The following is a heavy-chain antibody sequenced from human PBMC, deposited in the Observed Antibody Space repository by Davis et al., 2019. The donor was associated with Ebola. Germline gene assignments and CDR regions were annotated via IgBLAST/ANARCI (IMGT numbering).Heavy chain of an antibody. J-gene: IGHJ5*02. Sequence: GESLKISCAASGFTFSDFSMNWVRQAPGEALEWISYSTTGSNAIHYADSVKGRFTVSRDNVKNSLFLQMNSLRDEDSAVYYCARDYIFAFDLWGQGAQVTVSS. CDR1: GFTFSDFS. CDR3: ARDYIFAFDL. V-gene: IGHV3-48*02. CDR2: STTGSNAI.